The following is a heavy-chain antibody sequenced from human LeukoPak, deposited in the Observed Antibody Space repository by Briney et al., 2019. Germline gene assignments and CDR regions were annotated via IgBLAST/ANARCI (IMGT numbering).Heavy chain of an antibody. CDR3: ARGLRGYSGYVHSWFDP. V-gene: IGHV4-59*01. D-gene: IGHD5-12*01. CDR1: GGSISSYY. J-gene: IGHJ5*02. Sequence: PSETLSLTCTVSGGSISSYYWSWTRQPPGKGLEWIGYINYSGNTKYNPSLKSRVTISVDTSKNQVSLKLSSVTAADTAVYYCARGLRGYSGYVHSWFDPWGQGTLVTVSS. CDR2: INYSGNT.